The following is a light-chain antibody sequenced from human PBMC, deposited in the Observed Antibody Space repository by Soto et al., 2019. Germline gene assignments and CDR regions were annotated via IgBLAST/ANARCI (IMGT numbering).Light chain of an antibody. CDR2: GAS. V-gene: IGKV3-15*01. Sequence: EIVMTQSPATLSVSPGERATLSCRASQTVSSNLAWYQRNPGQAPRLLVYGASTRATGIPARFTGSGSGTDVTLTISSLQSEDFAVYYCQQYNDSPRPFGQGTKVEI. CDR1: QTVSSN. CDR3: QQYNDSPRP. J-gene: IGKJ1*01.